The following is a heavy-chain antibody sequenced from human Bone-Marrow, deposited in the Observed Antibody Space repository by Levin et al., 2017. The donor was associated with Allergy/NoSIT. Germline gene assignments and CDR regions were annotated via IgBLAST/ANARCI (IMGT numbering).Heavy chain of an antibody. CDR2: IKSKTDGGTT. J-gene: IGHJ4*02. Sequence: ETLSLTCAASGITFSNAWMSWARQAPGKGLEWVGRIKSKTDGGTTEYAAPVKGRFTISRDDSKNTLYLQMNSLKTEDTAVYFCTTYSSSWYYFDYWGQGTLVTVSS. CDR3: TTYSSSWYYFDY. CDR1: GITFSNAW. V-gene: IGHV3-15*01. D-gene: IGHD6-13*01.